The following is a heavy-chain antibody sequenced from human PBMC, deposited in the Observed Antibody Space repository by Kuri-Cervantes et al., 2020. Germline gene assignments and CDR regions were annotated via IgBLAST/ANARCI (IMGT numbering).Heavy chain of an antibody. CDR3: ARRYYGSDAFDI. J-gene: IGHJ3*02. CDR1: GGSISSGGYS. V-gene: IGHV4-30-2*01. CDR2: IYHSGST. Sequence: SETLSLTCTVSGGSISSGGYSWSWIRQPPGKGLEWIGYIYHSGSTYYNPSLKSRVTLSLDGSKNQVSLKLSSVTAADTAVYYCARRYYGSDAFDIWGQGTMVTVSS. D-gene: IGHD3-10*01.